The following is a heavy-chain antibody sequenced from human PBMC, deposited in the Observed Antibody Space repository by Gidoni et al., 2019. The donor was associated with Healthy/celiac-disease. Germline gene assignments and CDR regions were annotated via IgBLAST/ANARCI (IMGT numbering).Heavy chain of an antibody. Sequence: APGKGLEWVANIKQDGSEKYYVDSGKGRFTISRDNAKNSLYLQMNSLRAEDTAVYYCARDMRLGYCSGGSCYGAFDIWGQGTMATVSS. CDR2: IKQDGSEK. D-gene: IGHD2-15*01. J-gene: IGHJ3*02. CDR3: ARDMRLGYCSGGSCYGAFDI. V-gene: IGHV3-7*01.